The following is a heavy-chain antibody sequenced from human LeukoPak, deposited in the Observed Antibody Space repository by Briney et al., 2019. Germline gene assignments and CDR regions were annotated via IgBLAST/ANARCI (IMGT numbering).Heavy chain of an antibody. CDR3: ARDRGYCSSTSCYDNH. CDR2: INSDGSST. V-gene: IGHV3-74*01. Sequence: GGPLRLSCAASGFTFSSYWMHWVRQAPGKGLVWVSRINSDGSSTSYTDSVKGRFTISRDNAKNTLYLQMNSLRAEDTAVYYCARDRGYCSSTSCYDNHWGRGTLVTVSS. J-gene: IGHJ5*02. D-gene: IGHD2-2*01. CDR1: GFTFSSYW.